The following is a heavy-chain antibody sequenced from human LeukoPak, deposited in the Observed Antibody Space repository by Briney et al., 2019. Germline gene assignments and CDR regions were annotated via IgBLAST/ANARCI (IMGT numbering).Heavy chain of an antibody. CDR3: TTEPHYDILTGYVPFDY. CDR2: IKSKTDGGTT. CDR1: GLTFSNAW. J-gene: IGHJ4*02. Sequence: PGGSLRLSCVASGLTFSNAWMSWVRQAPGKGLEWVGRIKSKTDGGTTDYAAPVKGRFTISRDDSKNTLYLQMNSLKTEDTAVYYCTTEPHYDILTGYVPFDYWGQGTLVTVSS. D-gene: IGHD3-9*01. V-gene: IGHV3-15*01.